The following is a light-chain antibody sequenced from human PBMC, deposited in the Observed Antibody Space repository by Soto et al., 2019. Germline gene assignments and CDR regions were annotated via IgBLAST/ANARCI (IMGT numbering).Light chain of an antibody. CDR1: ISDIGGYNY. CDR2: HVS. Sequence: QSVLTQPASVSGSPGQSITISCTGSISDIGGYNYVSWYQQHPDKAPKLMIYHVSNRPSGISSRFSGSKSGNTASLTISGLQAEDEADYYCSSYTSSTTYVFGTGTKVTVL. CDR3: SSYTSSTTYV. V-gene: IGLV2-14*01. J-gene: IGLJ1*01.